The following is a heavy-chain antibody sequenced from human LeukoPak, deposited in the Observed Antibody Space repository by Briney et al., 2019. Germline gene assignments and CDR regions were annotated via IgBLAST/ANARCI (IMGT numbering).Heavy chain of an antibody. Sequence: PGGSLRLSCAASGFTFSSYAMSWVRQAPGKGLEWVSAISGSGGSTYYADSVKGRFTISRDNSKNTLYLQMNSLRAEDTAVYYCAKERITMIVVVILPPPAPGSWGQGTLVTVSS. CDR1: GFTFSSYA. D-gene: IGHD3-22*01. V-gene: IGHV3-23*01. CDR3: AKERITMIVVVILPPPAPGS. CDR2: ISGSGGST. J-gene: IGHJ5*02.